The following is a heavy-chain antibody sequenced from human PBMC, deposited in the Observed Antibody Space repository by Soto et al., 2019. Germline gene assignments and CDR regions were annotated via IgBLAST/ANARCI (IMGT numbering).Heavy chain of an antibody. J-gene: IGHJ5*02. CDR1: GYTFTSYG. CDR2: LSAYNGNT. D-gene: IGHD2-2*02. V-gene: IGHV1-18*01. CDR3: ARDRCSSTSCYTRGVRWFDP. Sequence: QVQLVQSGAEVKKPGASVKVSCKASGYTFTSYGISWVRQAPGQGLEWMGWLSAYNGNTKYAQKLQGRVTMTTDTSTSTAYMELRSLRSDDTAVYYCARDRCSSTSCYTRGVRWFDPWGQGTLVTVSS.